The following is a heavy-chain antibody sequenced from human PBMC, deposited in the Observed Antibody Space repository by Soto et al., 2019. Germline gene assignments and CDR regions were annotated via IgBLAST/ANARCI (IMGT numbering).Heavy chain of an antibody. CDR3: AKDPNELRYFDWLLQN. CDR2: ISYDGSNK. CDR1: GFTFSSYG. D-gene: IGHD3-9*01. J-gene: IGHJ4*02. Sequence: GGSLRLSCAASGFTFSSYGMHWVRQAPGKGLEWVAVISYDGSNKYYADSVKGRFTISRDNSKNTLYLQMNSLRAEDTAVYYCAKDPNELRYFDWLLQNWGQGTLVTVSS. V-gene: IGHV3-30*18.